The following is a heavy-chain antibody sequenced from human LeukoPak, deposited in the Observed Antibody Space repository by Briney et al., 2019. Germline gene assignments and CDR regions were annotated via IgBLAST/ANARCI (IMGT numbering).Heavy chain of an antibody. CDR2: IIPIFGTA. D-gene: IGHD6-13*01. CDR1: GYTFTSYG. Sequence: SVKVSCKASGYTFTSYGISWVRQAPGQGLEWMGGIIPIFGTANYAQKFQGRVTITADESTSTAYMELSSLRSEDTAVYYCASVRAVNIAAAGTQHALFDYWGQGTLVTVSS. J-gene: IGHJ4*02. CDR3: ASVRAVNIAAAGTQHALFDY. V-gene: IGHV1-69*13.